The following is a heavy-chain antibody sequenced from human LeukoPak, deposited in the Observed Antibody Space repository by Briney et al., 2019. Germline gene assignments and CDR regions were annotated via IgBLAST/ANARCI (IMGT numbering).Heavy chain of an antibody. D-gene: IGHD1-1*01. CDR3: ARRNDPYGLDV. CDR2: IYYSGST. CDR1: GGSISNFY. V-gene: IGHV4-59*08. Sequence: SETLSLTCTVSGGSISNFYWSWIRQPPGEGLEWIGYIYYSGSTYYNPSLESRVTISVDTSKNEFSLKLSSVTAADTAVYYCARRNDPYGLDVWGQGTTVTVSS. J-gene: IGHJ6*02.